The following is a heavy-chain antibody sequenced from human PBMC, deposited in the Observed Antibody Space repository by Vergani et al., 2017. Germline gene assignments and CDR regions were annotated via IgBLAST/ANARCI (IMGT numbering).Heavy chain of an antibody. J-gene: IGHJ2*01. CDR3: AHSRVTTDYWYFDL. CDR2: IYWDDDK. D-gene: IGHD4-17*01. V-gene: IGHV2-5*02. Sequence: QITLKESGPTLVKPTQTLTLTCTFSGFSLSTSGVGVGWIRQPPGKALEWLALIYWDDDKRYSPSLKSRLTITKDTAKNQVVLTMTNMDPVDTATYYCAHSRVTTDYWYFDLWGRGTLVTVSS. CDR1: GFSLSTSGVG.